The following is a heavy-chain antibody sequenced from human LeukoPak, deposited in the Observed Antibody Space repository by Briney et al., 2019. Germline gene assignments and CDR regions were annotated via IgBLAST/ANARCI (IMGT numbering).Heavy chain of an antibody. V-gene: IGHV4-39*01. CDR1: GGSISSGGYY. J-gene: IGHJ4*02. Sequence: MTSQTLSLTCTVSGGSISSGGYYWSWIRRPPGKGLEWIGSIYYSGSTYYNPSLKSRVTVSVDTSKNQFSLNLSSVTAADTAVYYCVRGSTLRHYQYWGQGTLVTVSS. CDR3: VRGSTLRHYQY. CDR2: IYYSGST. D-gene: IGHD3-16*01.